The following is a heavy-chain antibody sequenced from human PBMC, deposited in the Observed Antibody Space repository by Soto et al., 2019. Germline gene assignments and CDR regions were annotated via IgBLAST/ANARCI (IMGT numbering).Heavy chain of an antibody. J-gene: IGHJ6*02. CDR1: GYTFTGHY. V-gene: IGHV1-2*06. CDR2: INPNSGDT. Sequence: GASVKVSFKASGYTFTGHYMHWLRQAPGQGLEWMGRINPNSGDTNYAQNFQGRVTVTRDTSISTAYMELTRLRSDDTAVYYCAKEAENYFYYGMDVWGQGTAVTVSS. CDR3: AKEAENYFYYGMDV.